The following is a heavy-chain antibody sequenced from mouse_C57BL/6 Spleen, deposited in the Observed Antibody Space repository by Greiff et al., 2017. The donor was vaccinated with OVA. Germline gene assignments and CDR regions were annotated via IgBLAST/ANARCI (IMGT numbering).Heavy chain of an antibody. CDR2: IDPSDSYT. V-gene: IGHV1-50*01. Sequence: QVQLQQPGAELVKPGASVKLSCKASGYTFTSYWMQWVKPRPGQGLEWIGEIDPSDSYTNYNQKFKGKATLTVDTSSSTAYMQLSSLTSEDSAVYYCAITGTEDFDYWGQGTTLTVSS. CDR1: GYTFTSYW. D-gene: IGHD4-1*01. CDR3: AITGTEDFDY. J-gene: IGHJ2*01.